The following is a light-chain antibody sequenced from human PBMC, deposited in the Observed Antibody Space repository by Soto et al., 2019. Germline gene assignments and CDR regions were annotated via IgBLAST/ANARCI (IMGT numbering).Light chain of an antibody. CDR3: SAYAGSDNFV. CDR2: EVN. J-gene: IGLJ1*01. Sequence: QSVPTQPPSASGSPGQSVTISCTGTSSDVGANNDYVSWYQQHPGKAPKLMIYEVNKRPPGVPDRFSGSKSGNTASLTVSGLQADDEADYYCSAYAGSDNFVFGTGTKVTVL. V-gene: IGLV2-8*01. CDR1: SSDVGANNDY.